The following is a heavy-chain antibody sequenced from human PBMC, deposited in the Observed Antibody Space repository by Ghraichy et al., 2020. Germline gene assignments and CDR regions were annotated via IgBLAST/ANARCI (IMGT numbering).Heavy chain of an antibody. Sequence: GESLNISCAASGFTFSSYAMSWVRQAPGKGLEWVSAISGSGDSTYYADSVKGRFTISRDNSKNTLYLQMNSLRAEDTAVYYCAKDTTTIFGVGEIGGGMDVWGQGTTVTVSS. CDR1: GFTFSSYA. V-gene: IGHV3-23*01. CDR2: ISGSGDST. CDR3: AKDTTTIFGVGEIGGGMDV. D-gene: IGHD3-3*01. J-gene: IGHJ6*01.